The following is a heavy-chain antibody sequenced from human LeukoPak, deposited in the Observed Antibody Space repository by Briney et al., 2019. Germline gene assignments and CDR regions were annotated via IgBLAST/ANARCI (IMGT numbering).Heavy chain of an antibody. J-gene: IGHJ4*02. D-gene: IGHD2-2*01. CDR2: INPTGDST. CDR1: GYTFIGYY. Sequence: GASVKVSCKASGYTFIGYYMHWVRQAPGQGLEWMGIINPTGDSTSYAQKFQARVTMTRDTSTNTVYMELSSLRSEDTAVYYCARHPSPQLHHFDYWGQGTLVTVSS. CDR3: ARHPSPQLHHFDY. V-gene: IGHV1-46*01.